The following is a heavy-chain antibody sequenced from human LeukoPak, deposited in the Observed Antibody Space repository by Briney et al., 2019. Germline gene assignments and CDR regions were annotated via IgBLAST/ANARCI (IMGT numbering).Heavy chain of an antibody. V-gene: IGHV3-7*01. CDR3: ARAQWTAFDYYYYMDV. CDR2: IKVDGSEK. CDR1: GFTLSRYW. J-gene: IGHJ6*03. D-gene: IGHD3/OR15-3a*01. Sequence: GGSLRLSCAVSGFTLSRYWMTWVRQAPGKGLEWVANIKVDGSEKYYVDAAKGRFTISRDNAKDSLYLQMNGLRAEDTAIYYCARAQWTAFDYYYYMDVWGKGTTVTVSS.